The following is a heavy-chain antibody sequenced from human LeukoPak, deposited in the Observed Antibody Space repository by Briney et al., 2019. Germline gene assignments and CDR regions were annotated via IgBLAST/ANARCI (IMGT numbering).Heavy chain of an antibody. CDR2: IIPIFGTA. J-gene: IGHJ4*02. V-gene: IGHV1-69*05. CDR3: ARDGEITIHGSSPLDY. CDR1: GGTFSSYA. D-gene: IGHD3-3*01. Sequence: GASVKVSCKASGGTFSSYAISLVRQAPGQGLEWMGRIIPIFGTANYAQKFQGRVTITTDESTSTAYMELSSLRSEDTAVYFCARDGEITIHGSSPLDYWGQGTLFTVSS.